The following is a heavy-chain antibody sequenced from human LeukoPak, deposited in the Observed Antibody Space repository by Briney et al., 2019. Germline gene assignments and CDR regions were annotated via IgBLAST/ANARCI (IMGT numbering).Heavy chain of an antibody. V-gene: IGHV3-23*01. CDR1: GFTFSSYA. D-gene: IGHD4-11*01. Sequence: PGGSLRLSCAASGFTFSSYAMSWVRQAPGRGLEWVSAISGSGGSTYYADSVKGRFTISRNNSKNTPYLQMNSLRAEDTAVYYCARSNQADDYWGQGTLVTVSS. J-gene: IGHJ4*02. CDR2: ISGSGGST. CDR3: ARSNQADDY.